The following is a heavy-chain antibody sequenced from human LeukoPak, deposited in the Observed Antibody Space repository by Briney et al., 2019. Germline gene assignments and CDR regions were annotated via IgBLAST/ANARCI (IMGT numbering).Heavy chain of an antibody. Sequence: PGGSLRLACAASGFTFSSYEMNWVRQAPGKGLEWVSYISSSGSTIYYADSVKGRFTISRDNAKNSLYLQMNSLRAEDTAVYYCAGGKTTGGWYEFDYWGQGTLVTVSS. D-gene: IGHD6-19*01. CDR3: AGGKTTGGWYEFDY. V-gene: IGHV3-48*03. J-gene: IGHJ4*02. CDR2: ISSSGSTI. CDR1: GFTFSSYE.